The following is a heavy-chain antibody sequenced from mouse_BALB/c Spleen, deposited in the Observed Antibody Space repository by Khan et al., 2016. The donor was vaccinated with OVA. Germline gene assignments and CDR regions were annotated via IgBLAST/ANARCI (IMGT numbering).Heavy chain of an antibody. V-gene: IGHV1-7*01. D-gene: IGHD2-3*01. CDR3: ASDGIDY. J-gene: IGHJ2*01. Sequence: QVQLQQSGAELAKPGASVKMSCTASGYTFTSYWMHWIKQRPGQGLEWIGYINPTSGYTDYNQKFKDKATLTADKSSSTAYMQLSSLTSDDSAVXYCASDGIDYWGQGTALTVSS. CDR2: INPTSGYT. CDR1: GYTFTSYW.